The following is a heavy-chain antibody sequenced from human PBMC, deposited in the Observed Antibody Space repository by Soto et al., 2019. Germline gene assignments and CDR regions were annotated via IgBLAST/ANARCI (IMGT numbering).Heavy chain of an antibody. Sequence: PGGSLRLSFAASGFTFSSYAMHWVRQAPGKGLEWVAVISYDGSNKYYADSVKGRFTISRDNSKNTLYLQMNSLRAEDTAVYYCARDLFSSGDCSSTSCYQDYWGQGTLVTVS. CDR1: GFTFSSYA. CDR2: ISYDGSNK. CDR3: ARDLFSSGDCSSTSCYQDY. J-gene: IGHJ4*02. V-gene: IGHV3-30-3*01. D-gene: IGHD2-2*01.